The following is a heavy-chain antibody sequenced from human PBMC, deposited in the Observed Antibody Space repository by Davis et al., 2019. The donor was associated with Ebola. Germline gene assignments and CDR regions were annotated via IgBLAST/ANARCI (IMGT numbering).Heavy chain of an antibody. J-gene: IGHJ4*02. V-gene: IGHV5-51*01. CDR3: ARHSAFDAYAYV. CDR2: IFPRDSDI. Sequence: GESLKISCKGSGYSFATSWIGWVRQMPGKGLEWMGIIFPRDSDIRYSPSFQGQVTISADESISTAYLQWSSLKASDTAVYYCARHSAFDAYAYVWGQGTLVTVSS. D-gene: IGHD3-16*01. CDR1: GYSFATSW.